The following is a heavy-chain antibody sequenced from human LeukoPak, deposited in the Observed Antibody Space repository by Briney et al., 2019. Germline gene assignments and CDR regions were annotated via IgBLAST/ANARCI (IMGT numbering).Heavy chain of an antibody. D-gene: IGHD5-18*01. Sequence: GRSLRRSRAASGFDFSSYGMHWVRQAPGKGLEWVGVISYDGSAKFYAESVEGRFTISRDNAKNSLYLQMNSLRAEDTAVYYCARASVDTAMAPDYWGQGTLVTVSS. CDR1: GFDFSSYG. J-gene: IGHJ4*02. CDR3: ARASVDTAMAPDY. V-gene: IGHV3-30*03. CDR2: ISYDGSAK.